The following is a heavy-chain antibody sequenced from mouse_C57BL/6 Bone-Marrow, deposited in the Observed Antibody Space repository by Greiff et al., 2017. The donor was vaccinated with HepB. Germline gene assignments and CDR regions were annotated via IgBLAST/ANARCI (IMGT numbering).Heavy chain of an antibody. V-gene: IGHV1-63*01. CDR3: ARREDYFDY. CDR1: GYTFTNYW. J-gene: IGHJ2*01. Sequence: VKLMESGAELVRPGTSVKMSCKASGYTFTNYWIGWAKQSPGHGLEWIGDIYPGGGYTNYNEKFKGKATLTADKSSSTAYMQFSSLTSEDSAIYYCARREDYFDYWGQGTTLTVSS. CDR2: IYPGGGYT.